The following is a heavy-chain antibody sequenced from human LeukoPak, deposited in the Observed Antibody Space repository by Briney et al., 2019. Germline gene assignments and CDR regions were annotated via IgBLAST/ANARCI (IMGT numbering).Heavy chain of an antibody. V-gene: IGHV3-53*01. CDR1: GFSVSSNY. Sequence: GGSLRLSCAASGFSVSSNYMTWVRQAPGKGLEWVSVIYSGGSTYYADSVKGRFTISRDNSKNTVYLQMNSLRAEDTAVYDCARGPGIVGARYFDFWGRGTLVTVSS. CDR3: ARGPGIVGARYFDF. J-gene: IGHJ2*01. D-gene: IGHD1-26*01. CDR2: IYSGGST.